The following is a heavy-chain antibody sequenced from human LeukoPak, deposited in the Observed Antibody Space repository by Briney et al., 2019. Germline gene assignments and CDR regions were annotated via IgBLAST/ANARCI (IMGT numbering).Heavy chain of an antibody. V-gene: IGHV3-49*04. J-gene: IGHJ6*02. CDR1: GFTFGDYA. CDR2: IRSKAYGGTT. D-gene: IGHD2-2*01. CDR3: TRGGEYQLLRKIADYYYYGMDV. Sequence: PGRSLRLSCTASGFTFGDYAMSWVRQAPGKGLESVRFIRSKAYGGTTEYAASVKGRFTISRDDSKSIAYLQMNSLKTEDTAVYYCTRGGEYQLLRKIADYYYYGMDVWGQGTTVTVSS.